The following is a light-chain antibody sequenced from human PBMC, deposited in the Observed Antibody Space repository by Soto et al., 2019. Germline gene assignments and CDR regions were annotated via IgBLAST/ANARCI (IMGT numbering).Light chain of an antibody. Sequence: ALAQPASVSGSPGESITISCTGTTTDVGNYKGVSWYQQHPDKGPQLIIYEATKRPAGVSNRFSGSKSGNTASLTISGLQPEDEADYYCCSYVGLSTYVFGGGTKVTVL. CDR2: EAT. J-gene: IGLJ1*01. CDR3: CSYVGLSTYV. CDR1: TTDVGNYKG. V-gene: IGLV2-23*01.